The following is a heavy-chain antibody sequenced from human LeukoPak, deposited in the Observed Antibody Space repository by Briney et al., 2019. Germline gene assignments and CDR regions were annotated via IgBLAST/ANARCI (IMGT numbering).Heavy chain of an antibody. CDR1: GFTFDDYA. D-gene: IGHD2-15*01. V-gene: IGHV3-9*01. J-gene: IGHJ4*02. Sequence: GGSLRLSCAASGFTFDDYAMHWVRQAPGKGLEWVSGISWNSGSIGYADSVKGRFTISRDNAKNSLYLQMNSLRAEDTAVYYCARVYCSGGSCYISVFDYWGQGTLVTVSS. CDR2: ISWNSGSI. CDR3: ARVYCSGGSCYISVFDY.